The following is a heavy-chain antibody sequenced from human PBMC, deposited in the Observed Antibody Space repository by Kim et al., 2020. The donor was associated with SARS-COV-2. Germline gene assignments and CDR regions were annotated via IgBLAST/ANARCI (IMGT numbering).Heavy chain of an antibody. D-gene: IGHD6-13*01. CDR3: ATYLRYGNSG. Sequence: GGSLRLSCAASGFTFSTYAMNWVRQAPGKGLEWFSTITHSGENTHCTDSVQGRFTISRDNSENTLFLQMSSLRADDTAVYYCATYLRYGNSGRGQGTLVTVSS. CDR2: ITHSGENT. J-gene: IGHJ1*01. V-gene: IGHV3-23*01. CDR1: GFTFSTYA.